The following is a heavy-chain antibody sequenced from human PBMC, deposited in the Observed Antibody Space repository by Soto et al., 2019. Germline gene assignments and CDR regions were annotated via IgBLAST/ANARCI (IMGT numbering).Heavy chain of an antibody. Sequence: GGSLRLSCAASGFTFSSYSMNWVRQAPGKGLEWVSSISSSSSYIYYADSVKGRFTISRDNAKNSLYLQMNSLRAEDTAVYYCARSAVAGGGYYFDYWGQGTLVTVSS. CDR3: ARSAVAGGGYYFDY. J-gene: IGHJ4*02. CDR2: ISSSSSYI. CDR1: GFTFSSYS. V-gene: IGHV3-21*01. D-gene: IGHD6-19*01.